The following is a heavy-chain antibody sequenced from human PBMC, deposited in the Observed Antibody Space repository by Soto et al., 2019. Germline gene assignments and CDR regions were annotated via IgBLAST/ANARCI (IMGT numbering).Heavy chain of an antibody. V-gene: IGHV1-18*01. CDR2: ISAYNGNT. CDR1: RYTFTNYS. CDR3: ARDYYDFWSGCHVPPPIDY. D-gene: IGHD3-3*01. J-gene: IGHJ4*02. Sequence: GASVKVSCKASRYTFTNYSITWARQAPGKGLEWMGWISAYNGNTIYAQKLQGRVTMTTDTSTSTAYMDLRSLRSDDTAVYYCARDYYDFWSGCHVPPPIDYWGQGTLVTVSS.